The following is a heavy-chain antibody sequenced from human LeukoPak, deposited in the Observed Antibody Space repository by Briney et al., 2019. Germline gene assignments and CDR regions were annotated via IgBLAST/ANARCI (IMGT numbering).Heavy chain of an antibody. CDR1: GFTFSSYS. J-gene: IGHJ4*02. D-gene: IGHD5-24*01. Sequence: NSGGSLRLSCAASGFTFSSYSMNWVRQAPGKGLEWVSSISSSSSYIYYADSVKRRVTISRDNAKNSLYLQMNSLRAEDTAVYYCVREMGDGYNGGVDYWGQGTLVTVSS. CDR3: VREMGDGYNGGVDY. CDR2: ISSSSSYI. V-gene: IGHV3-21*01.